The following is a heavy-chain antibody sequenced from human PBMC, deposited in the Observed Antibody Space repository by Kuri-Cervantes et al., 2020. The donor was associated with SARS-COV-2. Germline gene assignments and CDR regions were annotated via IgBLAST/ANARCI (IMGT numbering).Heavy chain of an antibody. CDR1: GGSFSGYY. V-gene: IGHV4-34*01. CDR2: INHSGST. D-gene: IGHD3-3*01. CDR3: ARLYYDFWSALLNWFDP. Sequence: SQTLSLTCAVYGGSFSGYYWSWIRQPPGKGLERIGEINHSGSTNYNPSLKSRVTISVDTPKNQFSLKLSSVTAADTAVYYCARLYYDFWSALLNWFDPWGQGTLVTVSS. J-gene: IGHJ5*02.